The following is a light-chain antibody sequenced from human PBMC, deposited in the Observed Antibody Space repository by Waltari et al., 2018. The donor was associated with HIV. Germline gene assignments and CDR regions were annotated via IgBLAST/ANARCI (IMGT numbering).Light chain of an antibody. Sequence: DIRMTQLPPPLTASAGDRVTITCRASQTISKYLSWFQKRPGKAPKLLIHSVSSLQSGVPSRISASGSGTECSLTISSLQPEDSATYDGQQIYNIPFTFGPGTKVEIE. V-gene: IGKV1-39*01. CDR1: QTISKY. CDR3: QQIYNIPFT. J-gene: IGKJ3*01. CDR2: SVS.